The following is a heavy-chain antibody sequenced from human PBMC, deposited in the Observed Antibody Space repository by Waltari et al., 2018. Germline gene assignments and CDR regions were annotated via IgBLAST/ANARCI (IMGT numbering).Heavy chain of an antibody. CDR1: GYSFTNYW. Sequence: EVQLVQSGAEVKKPGESLKISCKCSGYSFTNYWIGWVRQMSGKGLEWMGIIYPGDSDITYSPSFQGQVTISADKSISTAYLQWSSLKASDTAIYYCAKLNDCNAYYRGFDYWGQGTLVTVSS. J-gene: IGHJ4*02. D-gene: IGHD3-22*01. CDR2: IYPGDSDI. V-gene: IGHV5-51*03. CDR3: AKLNDCNAYYRGFDY.